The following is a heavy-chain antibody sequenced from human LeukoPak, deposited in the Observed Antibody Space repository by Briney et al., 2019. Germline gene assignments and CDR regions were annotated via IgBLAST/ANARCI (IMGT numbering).Heavy chain of an antibody. CDR3: ARAYDFWSGYYGY. CDR2: IYTSGST. J-gene: IGHJ4*02. V-gene: IGHV4-61*02. CDR1: GGSISSGSYY. D-gene: IGHD3-3*01. Sequence: SQTLSLTCTVSGGSISSGSYYWSWIRQPAGKGLEWIGRIYTSGSTNYNPSLKSRVTISVDTSKNQFSLKLSSVTAADTAVYYCARAYDFWSGYYGYWGQGTLVTVSS.